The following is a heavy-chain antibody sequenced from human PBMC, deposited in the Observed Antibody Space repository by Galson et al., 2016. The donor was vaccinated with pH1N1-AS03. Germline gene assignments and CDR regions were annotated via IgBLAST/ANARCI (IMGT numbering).Heavy chain of an antibody. V-gene: IGHV3-30*02. CDR1: GFSFSSYG. Sequence: SLRLSCAASGFSFSSYGMHWARQAPGKGLEWVAFIPYDGNNKYYSDSVKGRFTISRDTSNNTVYLHMNSLRTEDTAVYYCAKMLRGITAVGFESWGQGILVIVSS. D-gene: IGHD3-10*01. CDR2: IPYDGNNK. CDR3: AKMLRGITAVGFES. J-gene: IGHJ5*01.